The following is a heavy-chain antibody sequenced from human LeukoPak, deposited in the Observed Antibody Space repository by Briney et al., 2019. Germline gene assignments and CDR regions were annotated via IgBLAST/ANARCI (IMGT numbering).Heavy chain of an antibody. CDR3: ATDLWSLFDY. J-gene: IGHJ4*02. Sequence: ASVKVSCKVSGYTLTELSMHWVRQAPGKGREWMGGFDPEVGETIYAQKFQGRVTMTEETSTDTAYMGLSSLRSEDTAVYYCATDLWSLFDYWGQGTLVTVSS. D-gene: IGHD3-10*01. V-gene: IGHV1-24*01. CDR1: GYTLTELS. CDR2: FDPEVGET.